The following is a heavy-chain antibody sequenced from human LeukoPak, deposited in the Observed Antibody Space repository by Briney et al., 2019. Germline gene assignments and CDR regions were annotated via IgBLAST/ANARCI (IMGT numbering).Heavy chain of an antibody. D-gene: IGHD5-18*01. J-gene: IGHJ5*02. CDR1: GGSISSGSYY. CDR3: ARGFPGGYSYGSNWFDP. CDR2: IYTSGST. Sequence: PSETLSLTCTVSGGSISSGSYYWSWIRQPAGKGLEWIGRIYTSGSTNYNPSLKSRVTISVDTSKNQFSLKLSLVTAAAAAVYYCARGFPGGYSYGSNWFDPWGQGTLVTVSS. V-gene: IGHV4-61*02.